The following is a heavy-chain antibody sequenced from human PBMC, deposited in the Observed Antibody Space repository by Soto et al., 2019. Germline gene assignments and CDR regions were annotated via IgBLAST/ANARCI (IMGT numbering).Heavy chain of an antibody. Sequence: SETLSLTCAVYGGSFSGYYWSWIRQPPGKGLEWIGEINHSGSTNYNPSLKSRVTISVDTSKNQFSLKLSSVTAADTAVYYCAAGGYYYGMDVWGQGTTVTVSS. J-gene: IGHJ6*02. CDR1: GGSFSGYY. CDR3: AAGGYYYGMDV. D-gene: IGHD3-16*01. CDR2: INHSGST. V-gene: IGHV4-34*01.